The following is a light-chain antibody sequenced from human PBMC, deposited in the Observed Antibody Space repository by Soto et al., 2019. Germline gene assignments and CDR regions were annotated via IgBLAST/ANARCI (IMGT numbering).Light chain of an antibody. CDR3: QQYTSSTRT. CDR2: KAS. CDR1: ERIGSW. J-gene: IGKJ1*01. V-gene: IGKV1-5*03. Sequence: DVQMTQSPSTLSASDGDRVTITCRASERIGSWLAWYQLKPGTVPKLLIYKASTLTKGVKSTFSGSGSGTEFNLTINRLQPDDFAAYYCQQYTSSTRTFGQGTKV.